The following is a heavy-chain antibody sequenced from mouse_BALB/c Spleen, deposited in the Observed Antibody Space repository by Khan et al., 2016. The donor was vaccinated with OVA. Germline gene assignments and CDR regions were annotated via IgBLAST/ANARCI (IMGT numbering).Heavy chain of an antibody. CDR2: ISYSGRT. CDR1: GYSITTGYG. J-gene: IGHJ2*01. V-gene: IGHV3-2*02. D-gene: IGHD1-1*01. CDR3: ARTGRIKY. Sequence: EVELQESGPGLVKPSQSLSLTCTATGYSITTGYGWNWIRQFPGNKLEWMGYISYSGRTNYNPSLKSRISITRETSKNQSFLQLNSVNTEDTATYYCARTGRIKYWGQGTTLTVSS.